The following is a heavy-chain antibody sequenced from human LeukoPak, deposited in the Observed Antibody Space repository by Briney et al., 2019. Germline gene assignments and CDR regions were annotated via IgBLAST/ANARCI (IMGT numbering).Heavy chain of an antibody. CDR1: GGSISSSSYY. Sequence: SETLSLTCTVSGGSISSSSYYWGWIRQPPGKGLEWIGSIYYSGSTNYNPSLKSRVTISVDTSKNQFSLKLSSVTAADTAVYYCARVTRGDYGGYMDVWGKGTTVTVSS. J-gene: IGHJ6*03. CDR2: IYYSGST. CDR3: ARVTRGDYGGYMDV. V-gene: IGHV4-39*07. D-gene: IGHD4-23*01.